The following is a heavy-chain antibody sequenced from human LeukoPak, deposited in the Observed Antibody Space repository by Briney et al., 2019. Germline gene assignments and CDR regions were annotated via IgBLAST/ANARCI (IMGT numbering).Heavy chain of an antibody. D-gene: IGHD4-17*01. CDR2: INWNGGST. CDR1: GFTIGDYC. Sequence: GGSLRLSCAASGFTIGDYCMSWVSQPPPRGRQWCSGINWNGGSTGYAASVKGRFTISRDNAKNSLYLQMNSLRAEDTALYSCARAISGGPTVTTAPGHRGQGTLVTVSS. V-gene: IGHV3-20*04. J-gene: IGHJ4*02. CDR3: ARAISGGPTVTTAPGH.